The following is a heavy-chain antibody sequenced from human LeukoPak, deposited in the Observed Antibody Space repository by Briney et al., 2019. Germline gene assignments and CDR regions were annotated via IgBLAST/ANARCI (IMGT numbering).Heavy chain of an antibody. V-gene: IGHV1-2*02. Sequence: VKVFCKASGGTFSGYYMHWVRQAPGQGLEWMGWINPNSGGTNYAQKFQGRVTMTRDTSISTAYMELSRLRSDDTAVYYCARCPEQVSCDYWGQGTLVTVSS. CDR2: INPNSGGT. CDR3: ARCPEQVSCDY. J-gene: IGHJ4*02. CDR1: GGTFSGYY.